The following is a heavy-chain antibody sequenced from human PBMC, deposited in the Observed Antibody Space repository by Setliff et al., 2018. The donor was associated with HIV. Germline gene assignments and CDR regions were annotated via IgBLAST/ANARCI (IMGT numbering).Heavy chain of an antibody. CDR1: GGSFSNYF. D-gene: IGHD1-1*01. Sequence: PSETLSLTCAVYGGSFSNYFWSWLRQSPGGGLEWIGEVIDDGGANYNASLKSRVTMSVDTSKKEFSLKLASVTAADTAVYYCARGRDCDTNNCVFRSYYHDGFDVWGQGTTVTVSS. J-gene: IGHJ6*02. CDR3: ARGRDCDTNNCVFRSYYHDGFDV. CDR2: VIDDGGA. V-gene: IGHV4-34*01.